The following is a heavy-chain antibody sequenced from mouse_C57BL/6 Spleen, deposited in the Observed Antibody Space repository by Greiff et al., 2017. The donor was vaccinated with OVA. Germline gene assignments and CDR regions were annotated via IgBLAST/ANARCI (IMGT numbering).Heavy chain of an antibody. V-gene: IGHV2-2*01. CDR3: ASLDYYGSSYGAMDY. D-gene: IGHD1-1*01. Sequence: VKLMESGPGLVQPSQSLSITCTVSGFSLTSYGVHWVRQSPGKGLEWLGVIWSGGSTDYNAAFISRLSISKDNSKSQVFFKMNSLQADDTAIYYCASLDYYGSSYGAMDYWGQGTSVTVSS. J-gene: IGHJ4*01. CDR1: GFSLTSYG. CDR2: IWSGGST.